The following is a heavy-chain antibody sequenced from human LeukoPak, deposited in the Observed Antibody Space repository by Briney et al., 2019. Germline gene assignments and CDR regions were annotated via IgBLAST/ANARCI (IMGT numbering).Heavy chain of an antibody. CDR2: IRYDGSNK. CDR1: GFTFSRYG. D-gene: IGHD2-2*01. J-gene: IGHJ6*03. Sequence: PGGSLRLSCAASGFTFSRYGMHWVRQAPGKGLEWVTFIRYDGSNKNYADSVKGRFTISRDNSKNTLYLQMNSLRAEDTAVYYCARQSASCSSTSCYYYYYYMDVWGKGTTVTVSS. CDR3: ARQSASCSSTSCYYYYYYMDV. V-gene: IGHV3-30*02.